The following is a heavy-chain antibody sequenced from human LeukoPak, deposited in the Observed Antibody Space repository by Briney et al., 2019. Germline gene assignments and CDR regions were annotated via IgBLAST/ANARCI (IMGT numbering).Heavy chain of an antibody. CDR1: GGSISSYY. V-gene: IGHV4-4*07. CDR2: IYTSGST. Sequence: SETLSLTCTVSGGSISSYYWSWIRQPAGKGLEWIGRIYTSGSTNYNPSLKSRVTTSVDTSKNQFSLKLSSVTAADTAVYYCARSIGTGTVAAFDIWGQGTVVTVSS. CDR3: ARSIGTGTVAAFDI. J-gene: IGHJ3*02. D-gene: IGHD4-23*01.